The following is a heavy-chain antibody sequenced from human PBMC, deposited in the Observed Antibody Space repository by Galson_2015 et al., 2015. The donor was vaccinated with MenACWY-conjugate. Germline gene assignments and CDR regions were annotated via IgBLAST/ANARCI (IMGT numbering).Heavy chain of an antibody. CDR3: AGRNSSGGRGDFYY. CDR2: INPSSGTT. V-gene: IGHV1-46*01. D-gene: IGHD3-22*01. CDR1: GYTSTTDS. J-gene: IGHJ4*02. Sequence: SVKVSCKASGYTSTTDSIHWVRQAPGQGLEWMGRINPSSGTTTYAQKFQGRVTMTRDTSYMELYSLRSDDTAVYYCAGRNSSGGRGDFYYWGQGTLVTASS.